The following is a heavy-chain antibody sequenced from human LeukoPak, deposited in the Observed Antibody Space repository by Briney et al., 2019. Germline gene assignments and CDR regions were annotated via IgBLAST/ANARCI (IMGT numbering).Heavy chain of an antibody. J-gene: IGHJ5*02. CDR2: ISAYNGNT. CDR3: ARGGRIAAAGTRPFDP. V-gene: IGHV1-18*01. Sequence: ASVKVSCKASGYTFTSCGISWVRQAPGQGLEWMGWISAYNGNTNYAQKLQGRVTMTTDTSTSTAYMELRSLRSDDTAVYYCARGGRIAAAGTRPFDPWGQGTLVTVSS. CDR1: GYTFTSCG. D-gene: IGHD6-13*01.